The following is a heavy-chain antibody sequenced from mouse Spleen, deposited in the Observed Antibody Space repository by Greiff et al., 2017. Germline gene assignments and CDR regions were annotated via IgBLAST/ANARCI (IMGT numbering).Heavy chain of an antibody. D-gene: IGHD4-1*01. CDR1: GYAFSSSW. J-gene: IGHJ3*01. CDR3: AREGTGTGRFAY. CDR2: IYPGDGDT. V-gene: IGHV1-82*01. Sequence: QVQLQQSGPELVQPGASVKISCKASGYAFSSSWMNWVKQRPGKGLEWIGRIYPGDGDTNYNGKFKGKATLTADKSSSTAYMQLSSLTSEDSAVYFCAREGTGTGRFAYWGQGTLVTVSA.